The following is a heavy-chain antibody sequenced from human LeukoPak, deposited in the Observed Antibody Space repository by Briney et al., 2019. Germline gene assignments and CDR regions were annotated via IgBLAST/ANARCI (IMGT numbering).Heavy chain of an antibody. Sequence: SETLSLTCTVSGGSISSSCWSWIRQPPGKGLEWIGYIYYSGSTNYNPSLKSRVTISVDTSKNQFSLKLSSVTAADTAVYYCARHDYLTHFDYWGQGTLVTVSS. D-gene: IGHD4-11*01. CDR2: IYYSGST. V-gene: IGHV4-59*08. J-gene: IGHJ4*02. CDR1: GGSISSSC. CDR3: ARHDYLTHFDY.